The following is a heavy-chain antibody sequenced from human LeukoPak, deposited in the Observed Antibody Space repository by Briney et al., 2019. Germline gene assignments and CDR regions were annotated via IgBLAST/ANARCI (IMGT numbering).Heavy chain of an antibody. CDR2: IYYSGST. CDR1: GGSISSSRYY. V-gene: IGHV4-39*01. D-gene: IGHD3-16*01. J-gene: IGHJ3*02. Sequence: SETLSLTCSVSGGSISSSRYYWGWIRQPPGKGLEWIGSIYYSGSTYYNPSLKSRVTISVDTSKNQLSLKLSSVTAADTAVYYCARRRDLGIAFDIWGQGTMVTASS. CDR3: ARRRDLGIAFDI.